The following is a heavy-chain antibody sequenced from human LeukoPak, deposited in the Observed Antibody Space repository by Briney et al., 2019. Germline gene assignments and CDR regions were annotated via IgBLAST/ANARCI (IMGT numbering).Heavy chain of an antibody. V-gene: IGHV3-7*01. CDR2: IKQDGSEK. J-gene: IGHJ4*02. CDR3: ARQPNYYDRSGNFDY. Sequence: AGGSLRLSCAASGFTFSSYWMSWVRQAPGKGLEWVANIKQDGSEKYYVDSVKGRFTISRDNAKNSLYLQMNSLRAEDTAVYYCARQPNYYDRSGNFDYWGQGTLVTVSS. CDR1: GFTFSSYW. D-gene: IGHD3-22*01.